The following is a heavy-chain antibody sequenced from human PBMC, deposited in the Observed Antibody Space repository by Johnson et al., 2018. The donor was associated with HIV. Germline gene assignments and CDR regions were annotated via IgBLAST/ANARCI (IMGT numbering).Heavy chain of an antibody. CDR2: ISYDGKNK. D-gene: IGHD5-18*01. Sequence: ESGGGLVQPGGSLRLSCAASGFTFSSYAMSWVRQAPGKGLEWVAVISYDGKNKYYADSVKGRFTIARDKSKNTMYLHMNSLRDEYTAVYHCAKERLLHDAFDFWGQGTMVTVSS. CDR3: AKERLLHDAFDF. J-gene: IGHJ3*01. CDR1: GFTFSSYA. V-gene: IGHV3-30*18.